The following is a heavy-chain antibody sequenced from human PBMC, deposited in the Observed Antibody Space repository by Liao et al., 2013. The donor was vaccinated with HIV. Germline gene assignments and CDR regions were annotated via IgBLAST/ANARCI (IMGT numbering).Heavy chain of an antibody. CDR3: ARVIKSCSGGSCYHGGFNY. J-gene: IGHJ4*02. CDR2: IYHSGST. Sequence: QLQLQESGSGLVKPSQTLSLTCAVSGGSISSGGYSWSWIRQPPGKGLEWIGYIYHSGSTFYNPSLKSRVTISVDRSKNQFSLKLTSVAAADTAVYYCARVIKSCSGGSCYHGGFNYWGQGTLVTVSS. CDR1: GGSISSGGYS. D-gene: IGHD2-15*01. V-gene: IGHV4-30-2*01.